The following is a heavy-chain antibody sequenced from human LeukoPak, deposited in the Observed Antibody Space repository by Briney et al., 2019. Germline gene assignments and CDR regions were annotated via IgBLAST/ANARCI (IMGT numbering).Heavy chain of an antibody. J-gene: IGHJ4*02. CDR2: ISSSSSTI. D-gene: IGHD3-22*01. CDR3: ARRLRDITMIVVVTPGLDY. Sequence: PGGSLRLSCAASGFTFSSYSMNWVRQAPGKGLEWVTYISSSSSTIYYADSVKGRFTISRDNAKNSLYLQMNNLRVEDTAVYYCARRLRDITMIVVVTPGLDYWGQGTLVTVSS. CDR1: GFTFSSYS. V-gene: IGHV3-48*04.